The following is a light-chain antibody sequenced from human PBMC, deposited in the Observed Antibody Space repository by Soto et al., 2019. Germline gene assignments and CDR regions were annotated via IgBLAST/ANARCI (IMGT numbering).Light chain of an antibody. CDR2: AAS. Sequence: DIQMTQSPSSLSASVGDRVTITCRASQSISSYLNWYQQKLGKAPKLLIYAASSLQSGVPSRFSGSGSGTDFTLTISSLQPEDFATYYCQQSYSTSSLTFGGGTKVEIK. J-gene: IGKJ4*01. CDR1: QSISSY. V-gene: IGKV1-39*01. CDR3: QQSYSTSSLT.